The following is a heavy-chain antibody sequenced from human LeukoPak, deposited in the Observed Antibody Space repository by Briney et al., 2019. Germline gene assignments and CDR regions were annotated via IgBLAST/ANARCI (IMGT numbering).Heavy chain of an antibody. J-gene: IGHJ3*02. D-gene: IGHD1-26*01. Sequence: GRSLRLSCAASGFPFSTCGMHWVRQAPGKGLEWVAVISYDGSNEHYADSVKGRFTISRDNSKNTLSLLMNSLRAEDTAVYYCAKDQWGLFGAFDIWGQGTMVTVSS. V-gene: IGHV3-30*18. CDR2: ISYDGSNE. CDR3: AKDQWGLFGAFDI. CDR1: GFPFSTCG.